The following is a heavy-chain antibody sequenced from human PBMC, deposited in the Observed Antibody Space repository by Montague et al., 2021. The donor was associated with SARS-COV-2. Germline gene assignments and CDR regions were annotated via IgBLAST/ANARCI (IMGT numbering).Heavy chain of an antibody. Sequence: SETLSLTCGVYGGLSSHYYWSWIRQPPGKGLEWIGYMNHSGNTHXNPSLKSRVTISIDTSKNQFSLKLSSVTAADTAVYYCARGSGWYNYWYNELWGRGILVTVSS. CDR3: ARGSGWYNYWYNEL. V-gene: IGHV4-34*01. CDR2: MNHSGNT. CDR1: GGLSSHYY. J-gene: IGHJ2*01. D-gene: IGHD6-19*01.